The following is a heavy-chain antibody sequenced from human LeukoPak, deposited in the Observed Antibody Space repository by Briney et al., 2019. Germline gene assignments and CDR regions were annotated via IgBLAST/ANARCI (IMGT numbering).Heavy chain of an antibody. V-gene: IGHV3-53*01. CDR1: GFTVSRNY. Sequence: PGGSLRLSCAASGFTVSRNYMSWVRQAPGKGLEWVSVIYSGGSTYYADSVKGRFTISRDNSKNTLYLQMNSLRAEDTAVYYCAKMGIAAAGTADYWGQGTLVTVSS. CDR2: IYSGGST. J-gene: IGHJ4*02. CDR3: AKMGIAAAGTADY. D-gene: IGHD6-13*01.